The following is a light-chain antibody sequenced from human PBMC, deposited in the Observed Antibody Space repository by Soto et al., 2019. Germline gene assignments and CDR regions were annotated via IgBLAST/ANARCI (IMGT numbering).Light chain of an antibody. V-gene: IGLV2-14*01. J-gene: IGLJ2*01. Sequence: QSALAQPASVSGSPGQSITISCTGTSSDVGAFNYVSWYQQHPGKVPKLMIYDVSNRPSGVSNRFSGSKSGNTAYLTITGLQPEDEADYYCSSYTSTYAVSFGGGTKLTVL. CDR3: SSYTSTYAVS. CDR1: SSDVGAFNY. CDR2: DVS.